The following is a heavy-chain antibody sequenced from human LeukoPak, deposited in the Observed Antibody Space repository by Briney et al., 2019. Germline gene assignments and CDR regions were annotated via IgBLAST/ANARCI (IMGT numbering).Heavy chain of an antibody. Sequence: PSETLSLTCTVSGGSISSSSYYWGWIRQPPGKGLEWIGSIYYSGSTYYNPSLKSRVTISVDTSKNQFSLKLSSVTAADTAVYYCARVEQWLGIRFDPWGQGTLVTVSS. V-gene: IGHV4-39*01. CDR1: GGSISSSSYY. CDR3: ARVEQWLGIRFDP. D-gene: IGHD6-19*01. CDR2: IYYSGST. J-gene: IGHJ5*02.